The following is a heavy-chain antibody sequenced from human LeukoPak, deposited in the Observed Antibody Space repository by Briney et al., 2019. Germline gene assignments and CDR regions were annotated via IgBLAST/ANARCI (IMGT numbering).Heavy chain of an antibody. CDR3: AREDTVMAPGFDY. CDR2: IYYSGIT. CDR1: GGSISSRSYY. Sequence: PSKTLSLTCTASGGSISSRSYYWGWIRQPPPKRLEWLGSIYYSGITYHNPSLRSRVTISVDTSKNQFSLKLSAVTAADTAVYYCAREDTVMAPGFDYWGQGTLVTVSS. D-gene: IGHD5-18*01. V-gene: IGHV4-39*07. J-gene: IGHJ4*02.